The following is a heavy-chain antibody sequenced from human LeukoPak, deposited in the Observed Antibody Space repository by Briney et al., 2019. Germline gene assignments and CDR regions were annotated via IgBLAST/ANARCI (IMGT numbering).Heavy chain of an antibody. CDR1: GGSFSGYY. V-gene: IGHV4-34*01. J-gene: IGHJ4*02. CDR3: ATGVYYYDSSGYYPYYFDY. Sequence: SETLSLTCAVYGGSFSGYYWSWIRQPPGKGLEWIGEINHSGSTNYNPSLKSRVTISVDTSKNQFSLKLSSVTAADTAVYYCATGVYYYDSSGYYPYYFDYWGQGTLVTVSS. D-gene: IGHD3-22*01. CDR2: INHSGST.